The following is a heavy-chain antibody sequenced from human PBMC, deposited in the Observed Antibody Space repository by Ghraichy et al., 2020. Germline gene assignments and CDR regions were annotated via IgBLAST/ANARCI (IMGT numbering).Heavy chain of an antibody. CDR3: ARAIDYGDYEDY. D-gene: IGHD4-17*01. J-gene: IGHJ4*02. CDR2: IYQSGST. CDR1: GGSISRGGYY. V-gene: IGHV4-30-2*01. Sequence: SETLSLTCAVSGGSISRGGYYWRWIRQPPGKGLEWIGYIYQSGSTYYNPSLKSRVTMSVDRSKNQFSLKVTSVTAADTAVYYCARAIDYGDYEDYWGQGTLVTVSS.